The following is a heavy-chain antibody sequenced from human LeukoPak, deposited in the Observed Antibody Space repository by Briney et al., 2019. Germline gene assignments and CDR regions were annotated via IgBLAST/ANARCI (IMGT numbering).Heavy chain of an antibody. V-gene: IGHV3-20*04. CDR3: ARADSSGSDFDY. CDR1: GFTFDDYG. D-gene: IGHD3-22*01. J-gene: IGHJ4*02. Sequence: PGGSLRLSCAASGFTFDDYGMSWVRQAPGKGLEWVSGIKWNGGSTGYADSVKGRFTISRDNAKNSLYLQMNSLRAEDTALYYCARADSSGSDFDYWGQGTLVTVSS. CDR2: IKWNGGST.